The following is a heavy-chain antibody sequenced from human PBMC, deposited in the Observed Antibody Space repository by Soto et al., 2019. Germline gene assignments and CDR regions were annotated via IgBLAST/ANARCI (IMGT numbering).Heavy chain of an antibody. J-gene: IGHJ6*03. CDR3: ARGRRDIVVVPAALVGYYYMDV. CDR1: GGSFSGYY. D-gene: IGHD2-2*01. V-gene: IGHV4-34*01. Sequence: SETLSLTCAVYGGSFSGYYWSWIRQPPGKGLEWIGEINHSGSTNYNPSLKSRVTISVDRSKNQFSLKLSSVTAADTAVYYCARGRRDIVVVPAALVGYYYMDVWGKGTTVTVSS. CDR2: INHSGST.